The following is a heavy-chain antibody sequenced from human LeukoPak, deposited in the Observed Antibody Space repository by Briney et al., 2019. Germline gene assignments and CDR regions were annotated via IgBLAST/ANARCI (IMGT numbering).Heavy chain of an antibody. D-gene: IGHD2-2*01. CDR1: GGSISSGSYY. Sequence: SQTLSLTCTVSGGSISSGSYYWSWIRQPAGKGLEWIGRIYTSGSTNYNPSLKSQVTISVDTSKNQFSLKLSSVTAADTAVYYCARAPAIVVVPAANYYYYGMDVWGQGTTVTVSS. CDR3: ARAPAIVVVPAANYYYYGMDV. J-gene: IGHJ6*02. CDR2: IYTSGST. V-gene: IGHV4-61*02.